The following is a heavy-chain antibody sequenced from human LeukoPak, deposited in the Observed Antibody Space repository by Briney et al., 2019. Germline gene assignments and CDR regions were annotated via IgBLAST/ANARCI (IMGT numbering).Heavy chain of an antibody. D-gene: IGHD3-3*01. V-gene: IGHV3-23*01. CDR1: GFTFSSYA. Sequence: GGSLRLSCEASGFTFSSYAMSGVGQAPGKGLEGVSDISGSGGRKYYSDSVKGRFTISRDNSKNTLYLQMNSLRAEDTAVYYCAKDRVLAAYDFWSGYYDYDYWGQGTLVTVSS. J-gene: IGHJ4*02. CDR2: ISGSGGRK. CDR3: AKDRVLAAYDFWSGYYDYDY.